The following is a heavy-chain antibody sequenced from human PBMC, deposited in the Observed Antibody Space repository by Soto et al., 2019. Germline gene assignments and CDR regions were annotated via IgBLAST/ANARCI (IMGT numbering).Heavy chain of an antibody. Sequence: GGALRLSFAASGFTFSTYYMNWVRQAPGKGLEWVANIKRDGTEKNYVDSVKGRFTISRDNAKSSLYLQMNSLSAGDTAVYYCARDRGYCSGGTCYSVLDYWGQGTLVTVSS. CDR3: ARDRGYCSGGTCYSVLDY. CDR2: IKRDGTEK. CDR1: GFTFSTYY. J-gene: IGHJ4*02. D-gene: IGHD2-15*01. V-gene: IGHV3-7*01.